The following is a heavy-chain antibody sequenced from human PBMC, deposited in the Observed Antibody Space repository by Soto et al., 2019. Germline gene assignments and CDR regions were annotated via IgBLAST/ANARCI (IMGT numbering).Heavy chain of an antibody. V-gene: IGHV4-61*08. Sequence: PSETLSLTCIVSGGSVSSGDFYWTWVRQPPGKGLDWIGSIYYSAITKYSTSLKSRVSISLNASSNQLSLNLNSVTAADAAVYYCARGPLAHDSSIVSFYFLPMDVLGRGTTVTVS. CDR3: ARGPLAHDSSIVSFYFLPMDV. CDR2: IYYSAIT. CDR1: GGSVSSGDFY. J-gene: IGHJ6*02. D-gene: IGHD3-22*01.